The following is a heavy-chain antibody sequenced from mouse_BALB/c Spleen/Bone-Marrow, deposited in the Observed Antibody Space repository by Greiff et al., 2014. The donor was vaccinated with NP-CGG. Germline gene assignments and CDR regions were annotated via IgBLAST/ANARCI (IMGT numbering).Heavy chain of an antibody. V-gene: IGHV1-77*01. CDR2: IYPGSGNT. D-gene: IGHD4-1*01. J-gene: IGHJ4*01. Sequence: QVQLKESGAELARPGASVKLSCKASGYTFTDYYINWVKQRTGQGLEWIGEIYPGSGNTYYNEKFKGKATLTADKSSSTAYMQLSSLTSEDSAVYFCARDWDYYAMDYWGQGTSVTVPS. CDR1: GYTFTDYY. CDR3: ARDWDYYAMDY.